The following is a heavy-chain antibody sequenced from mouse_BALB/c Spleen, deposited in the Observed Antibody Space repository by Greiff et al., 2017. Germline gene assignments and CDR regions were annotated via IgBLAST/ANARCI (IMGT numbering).Heavy chain of an antibody. V-gene: IGHV5-6-5*01. Sequence: EVNLMEPGGGLVKPGGSLKLSCAASGFTFRSYAMSWVRQTPEKRLEWVASISSAGSTYYPDSVKGRFTISRDNARNILYPQMSSLRSEDTAMYFCARGSGGNYPCDNWGEDTTRTVSS. CDR2: ISSAGST. D-gene: IGHD2-1*01. J-gene: IGHJ2*01. CDR1: GFTFRSYA. CDR3: ARGSGGNYPCDN.